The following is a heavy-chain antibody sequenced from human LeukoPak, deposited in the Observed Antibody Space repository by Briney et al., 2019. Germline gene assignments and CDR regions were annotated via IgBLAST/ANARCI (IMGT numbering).Heavy chain of an antibody. CDR2: FDPEDGET. Sequence: GASVKVSCKVFGYTLTELSMHWVRQAPGKGLEWMGGFDPEDGETIYAQKFQGRVTMTEDTSTDTAYMGLSSLRSEDTAVYYCATESARDYDSSEIGTYYFDYWGQGTLVTVSS. D-gene: IGHD3-22*01. V-gene: IGHV1-24*01. CDR1: GYTLTELS. J-gene: IGHJ4*02. CDR3: ATESARDYDSSEIGTYYFDY.